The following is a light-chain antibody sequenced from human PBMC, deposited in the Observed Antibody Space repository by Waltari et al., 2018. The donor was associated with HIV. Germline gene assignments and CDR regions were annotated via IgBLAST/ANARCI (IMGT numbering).Light chain of an antibody. V-gene: IGLV2-14*03. CDR3: SSYTTANTVV. CDR1: SSDITPYDF. CDR2: DVS. J-gene: IGLJ2*01. Sequence: QSALTQPASVSGSPGQSITISCSGSSSDITPYDFVSWYQKQPDKAPKLFIFDVSHRPSGVSRRFSGSKSDNTASLTISGLQPDDEADYYCSSYTTANTVVFGGGTRLTVL.